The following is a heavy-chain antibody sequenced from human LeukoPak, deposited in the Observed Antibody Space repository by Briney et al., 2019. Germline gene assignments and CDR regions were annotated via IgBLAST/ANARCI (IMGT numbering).Heavy chain of an antibody. CDR3: ASYGSGSYLSGGRFYYYGMDV. V-gene: IGHV3-33*01. CDR2: IWYDGSNK. D-gene: IGHD3-10*01. CDR1: GFTFSSYG. Sequence: GRSLRLSCAASGFTFSSYGMHWVRQAPGKGLEWVAVIWYDGSNKYYADSVKGRFTISRDNSTNTLYLQMNSLRAEDTAVYYYASYGSGSYLSGGRFYYYGMDVWGQGTTVTVSS. J-gene: IGHJ6*02.